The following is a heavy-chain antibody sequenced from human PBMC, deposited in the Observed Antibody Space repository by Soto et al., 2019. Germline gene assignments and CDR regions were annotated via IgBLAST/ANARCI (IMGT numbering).Heavy chain of an antibody. D-gene: IGHD6-13*01. CDR3: AKELDGLRSSSWYPYYFDY. CDR1: GFTFSSYA. Sequence: PGGSLRLSCAASGFTFSSYAMSWVRQAPGKGLEWVSAISGSGGSTYYADSVKGRFTISRDNSKNTLYLQMNSLRAEDTAVYYCAKELDGLRSSSWYPYYFDYWGQGTLVTVSS. J-gene: IGHJ4*02. V-gene: IGHV3-23*01. CDR2: ISGSGGST.